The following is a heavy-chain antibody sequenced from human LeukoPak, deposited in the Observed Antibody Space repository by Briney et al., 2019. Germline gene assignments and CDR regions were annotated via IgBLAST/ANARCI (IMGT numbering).Heavy chain of an antibody. CDR1: GGSISSSSYY. J-gene: IGHJ6*03. CDR3: ARAPFGPPYYDILTGYYYYYYYMDV. D-gene: IGHD3-9*01. Sequence: SETLSLTCTVSGGSISSSSYYWGWIRQPPGKGLEWIGYIYYSGSTNYNPSLKSRVTISVDTSKNQFSLKLSSVTAADTAVYYCARAPFGPPYYDILTGYYYYYYYMDVWGKGTTVTVSS. V-gene: IGHV4-61*05. CDR2: IYYSGST.